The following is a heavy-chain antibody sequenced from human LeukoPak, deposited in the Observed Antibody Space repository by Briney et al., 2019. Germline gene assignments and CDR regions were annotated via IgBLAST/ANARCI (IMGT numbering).Heavy chain of an antibody. CDR1: GYTFTSYD. CDR2: INPSGGST. V-gene: IGHV1-46*01. D-gene: IGHD2-2*01. Sequence: GASVKVSCKASGYTFTSYDINWVRQATGQGLEWMGIINPSGGSTSYAQKFQGRVTMTRDTSTSTVYMELSSLRSEDTAVYYCARGRGIVVVPAAILLTDFDYWGQGTLVTVSS. CDR3: ARGRGIVVVPAAILLTDFDY. J-gene: IGHJ4*02.